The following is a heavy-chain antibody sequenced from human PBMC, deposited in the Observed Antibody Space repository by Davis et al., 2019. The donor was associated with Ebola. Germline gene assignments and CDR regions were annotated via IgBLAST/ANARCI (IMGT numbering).Heavy chain of an antibody. CDR3: AKFSYAYYALDV. J-gene: IGHJ6*02. D-gene: IGHD2-2*01. V-gene: IGHV4-4*02. CDR1: SASISSSSSNW. CDR2: IHHTGST. Sequence: SETLSLTCAVSSASISSSSSNWWIWVRQSPGRGLEWIGEIHHTGSTNYSPSLKGRVTMSIDKTQNQFSLTLNSVTAADTATYYCAKFSYAYYALDVWGQGTTVIVS.